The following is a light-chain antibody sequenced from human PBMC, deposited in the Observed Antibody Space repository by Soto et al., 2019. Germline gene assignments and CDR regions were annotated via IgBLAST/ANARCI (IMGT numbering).Light chain of an antibody. CDR1: RNLMHTNGYNY. Sequence: DIVMTQSPLSLPVTPGEPASISCRSSRNLMHTNGYNYLDWYLQRPGQSPQLLIYLGSNRASGVPDRFSGSRSGTDFILRISRVEAEDVGVYYCMQTLQIPTFGQGTKV. CDR3: MQTLQIPT. CDR2: LGS. J-gene: IGKJ1*01. V-gene: IGKV2-28*01.